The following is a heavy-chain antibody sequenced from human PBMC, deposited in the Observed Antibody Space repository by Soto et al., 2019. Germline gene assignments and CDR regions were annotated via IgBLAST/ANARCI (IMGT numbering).Heavy chain of an antibody. V-gene: IGHV3-9*01. J-gene: IGHJ4*02. CDR3: AKDIVGAVAAQFDY. CDR2: ISWNSGSI. D-gene: IGHD6-19*01. Sequence: EVQLVESGGGLVQPGRSLRLSCAASGFTFDDYAMHWVRQAPGKGLGWVSGISWNSGSIGYADSVKGRFTISRDNDKNALYLQINSLRAEDTALYYCAKDIVGAVAAQFDYWGQGTLVTVS. CDR1: GFTFDDYA.